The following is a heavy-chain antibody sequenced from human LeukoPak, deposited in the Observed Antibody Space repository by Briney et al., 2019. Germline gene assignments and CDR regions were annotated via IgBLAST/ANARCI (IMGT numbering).Heavy chain of an antibody. D-gene: IGHD3-22*01. CDR2: IYYTSTT. Sequence: SETLSHTCTVSGGSVSSGSYYWSWIRQPPGKGLEWIGYIYYTSTTVYNPSLKSRATISLDASKNQFYLMLSSVTAADTALYYCARYKGYYYDSSGLDAFDIWGQGTMVTVSS. V-gene: IGHV4-61*01. CDR1: GGSVSSGSYY. J-gene: IGHJ3*02. CDR3: ARYKGYYYDSSGLDAFDI.